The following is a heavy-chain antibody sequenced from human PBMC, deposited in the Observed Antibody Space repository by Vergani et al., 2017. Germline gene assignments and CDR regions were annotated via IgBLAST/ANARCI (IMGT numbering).Heavy chain of an antibody. CDR1: GGSFRGYY. CDR2: INHSGST. Sequence: QVQLQQWGAGLLKPSETLSLTCAVYGGSFRGYYWSWIRQPPGKGLEWIGEINHSGSTNYNPSLKSRVTISVDTSKNQFSLKLSSVTAADTAVYYCARVDYYYGMDVWGQGTTVTVSS. CDR3: ARVDYYYGMDV. J-gene: IGHJ6*02. V-gene: IGHV4-34*01.